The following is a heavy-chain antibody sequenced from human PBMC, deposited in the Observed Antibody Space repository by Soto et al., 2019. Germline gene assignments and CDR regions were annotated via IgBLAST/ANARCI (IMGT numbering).Heavy chain of an antibody. J-gene: IGHJ5*02. D-gene: IGHD2-15*01. Sequence: PGGSLRLSCAASGFSFSSYWISWVRQAPGKGLQWVANIKQDGSQKYYVDSVKGRFTIYRDNAKNSLYLQMNSLRAEDTAIYYCARPYCSGGSCYKWFDPWGQGTLVTVSS. CDR1: GFSFSSYW. CDR3: ARPYCSGGSCYKWFDP. CDR2: IKQDGSQK. V-gene: IGHV3-7*03.